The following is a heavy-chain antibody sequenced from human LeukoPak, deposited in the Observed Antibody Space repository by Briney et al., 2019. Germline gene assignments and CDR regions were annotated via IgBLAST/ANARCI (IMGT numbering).Heavy chain of an antibody. D-gene: IGHD4-17*01. V-gene: IGHV3-21*01. CDR3: ARDLSVTTVTTGGY. CDR2: ISSGSSYI. J-gene: IGHJ4*02. Sequence: KSGGSLRLSCAASGFAFSSYSMNWVRQAPGKGLEWVSSISSGSSYIYYADSVKGRFTISRDNAKNSLYLQMNSLRAEDTAVYYCARDLSVTTVTTGGYWGQGTLVTVSS. CDR1: GFAFSSYS.